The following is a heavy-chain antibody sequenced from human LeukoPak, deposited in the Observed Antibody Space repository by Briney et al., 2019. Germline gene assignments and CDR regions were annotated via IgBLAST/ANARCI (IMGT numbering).Heavy chain of an antibody. J-gene: IGHJ3*02. V-gene: IGHV4-59*01. CDR3: ARALDFRDAFDI. Sequence: ASETLSLTCTVSGGSISSYYWSWIRQPPGKGLEWIGYIYYSGSTNYNPSLKSRVTISVDTSKNQFSLKLSSVTAADTAVYYCARALDFRDAFDIWGQGTMVTLSS. CDR2: IYYSGST. D-gene: IGHD3-3*01. CDR1: GGSISSYY.